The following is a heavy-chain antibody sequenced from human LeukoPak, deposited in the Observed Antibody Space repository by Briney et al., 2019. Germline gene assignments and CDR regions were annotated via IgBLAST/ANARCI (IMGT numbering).Heavy chain of an antibody. CDR2: ISGSGGST. CDR1: GFTFSSYA. Sequence: GSLRLSCAASGFTFSSYAMSWVRRAPGKGLEWVSAISGSGGSTYYADSVKGRFTISRDNSKNTLYLQMNSLRAEDTAVYYCAKDHKRIAAAGSYFDYWGQGTLVTVSS. J-gene: IGHJ4*02. D-gene: IGHD6-13*01. V-gene: IGHV3-23*01. CDR3: AKDHKRIAAAGSYFDY.